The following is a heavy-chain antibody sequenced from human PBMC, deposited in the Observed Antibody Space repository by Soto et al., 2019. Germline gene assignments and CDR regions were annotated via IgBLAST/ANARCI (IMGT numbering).Heavy chain of an antibody. V-gene: IGHV1-24*01. J-gene: IGHJ4*02. Sequence: GASVKVSCKVSGYTPTELSMHRVRQAPGKGLEWMGGFDPEDGETIYAQKFQGRVTMTEDTSTDTAYMELSSLRSEDTAVYYCAKDLSRDHSAQLFVGIDYWGQGTLVTVSS. CDR3: AKDLSRDHSAQLFVGIDY. CDR2: FDPEDGET. D-gene: IGHD6-13*01. CDR1: GYTPTELS.